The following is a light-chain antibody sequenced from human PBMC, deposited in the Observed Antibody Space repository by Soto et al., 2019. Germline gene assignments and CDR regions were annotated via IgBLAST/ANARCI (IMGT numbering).Light chain of an antibody. CDR1: SSDVGGYNY. V-gene: IGLV2-14*01. J-gene: IGLJ1*01. Sequence: QSALTQPASVSGSPGQSITISCTGTSSDVGGYNYVSWYQHHPGKAPRLMIYASSNRPSGVSHRFSGSRSGNTASLTISGLQAEDEADYYCSSYTSGTTLYVFGIGTKLTVL. CDR3: SSYTSGTTLYV. CDR2: ASS.